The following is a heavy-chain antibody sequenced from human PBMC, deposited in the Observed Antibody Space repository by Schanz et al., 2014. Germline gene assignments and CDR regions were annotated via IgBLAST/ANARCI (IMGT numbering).Heavy chain of an antibody. Sequence: EVQLVESGGGLVKPGGSLRLSCAASGFTSSNAWMSWVRQAPGKRLEWVGRIKTKTDGGTTDYAAPVKGRFIISRDDSTNTLYLQMNSLKTEDTAVYYCTTGGRRGYSHYFYGMDVWGQGTTVTVSS. CDR3: TTGGRRGYSHYFYGMDV. CDR1: GFTSSNAW. J-gene: IGHJ6*02. V-gene: IGHV3-15*01. CDR2: IKTKTDGGTT. D-gene: IGHD5-18*01.